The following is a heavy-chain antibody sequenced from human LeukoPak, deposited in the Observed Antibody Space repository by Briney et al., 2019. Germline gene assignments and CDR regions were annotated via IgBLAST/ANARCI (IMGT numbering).Heavy chain of an antibody. Sequence: SETLSLTCTVSGGSISSSSYYWGWIRQPPGKGLEWIGSIYYSGSTYYNPSLKSRVTISVDTSKNQFSLKLSSVTAADTAVYYCARRYYYDSSGYDYWGQGTLVTVSS. CDR3: ARRYYYDSSGYDY. CDR2: IYYSGST. D-gene: IGHD3-22*01. J-gene: IGHJ4*02. V-gene: IGHV4-39*01. CDR1: GGSISSSSYY.